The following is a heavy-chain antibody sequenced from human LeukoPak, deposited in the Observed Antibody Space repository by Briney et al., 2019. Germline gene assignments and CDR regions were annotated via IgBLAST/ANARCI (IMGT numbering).Heavy chain of an antibody. CDR1: GGSISSSSYY. CDR3: ARVRQNWNPLDY. D-gene: IGHD1-1*01. J-gene: IGHJ4*02. Sequence: SETLSLTCTVSGGSISSSSYYWGWIRQPPGKGLEWIGSIYYSGSTYYNPSLKSRVTISVDTSKNQFSLKLSSVTATDTAVYYCARVRQNWNPLDYWGQGTLVTVSS. CDR2: IYYSGST. V-gene: IGHV4-39*07.